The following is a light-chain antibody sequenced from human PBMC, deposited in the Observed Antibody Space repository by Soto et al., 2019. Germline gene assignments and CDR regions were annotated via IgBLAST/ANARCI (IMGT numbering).Light chain of an antibody. CDR3: AAWDDSLSGVV. CDR1: ISNIGSNY. J-gene: IGLJ2*01. CDR2: RNN. Sequence: QSVLTQPPSASWTPGQRVTISCSGSISNIGSNYVYWYQQLPGTAPKLLIYRNNQRPSGVPDRFSGSKSGTSASLAISGLRSEDEADYYCAAWDDSLSGVVFGGGTQLTVL. V-gene: IGLV1-47*01.